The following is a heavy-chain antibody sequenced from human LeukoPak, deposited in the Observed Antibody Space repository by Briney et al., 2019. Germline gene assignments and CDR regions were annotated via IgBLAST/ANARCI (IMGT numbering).Heavy chain of an antibody. V-gene: IGHV4-31*03. D-gene: IGHD6-13*01. Sequence: SETLSLTCTVSGGSISSGGYYWSWIRQHPGKGLEWIGYIYCSGSTYYNPSLKSRVTISVDTSKNQFSLKLSSVTAADTAVYYCARFSWSLYYFDYWGQGTLVTVSS. J-gene: IGHJ4*02. CDR1: GGSISSGGYY. CDR2: IYCSGST. CDR3: ARFSWSLYYFDY.